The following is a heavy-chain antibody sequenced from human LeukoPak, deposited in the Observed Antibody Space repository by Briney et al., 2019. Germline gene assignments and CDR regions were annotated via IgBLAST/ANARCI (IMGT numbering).Heavy chain of an antibody. CDR3: ARDHRGYSYGYAANWFDP. CDR1: GYSISSGYY. Sequence: SETLSLTCTVSGYSISSGYYWGWIRPPPGKGLEWIGIIYHSGSTYYNPSLKSRVTISGETAKNQLYLKLSSVTAADTAVYYCARDHRGYSYGYAANWFDPWGQGTLVTVS. V-gene: IGHV4-38-2*02. D-gene: IGHD5-18*01. J-gene: IGHJ5*02. CDR2: IYHSGST.